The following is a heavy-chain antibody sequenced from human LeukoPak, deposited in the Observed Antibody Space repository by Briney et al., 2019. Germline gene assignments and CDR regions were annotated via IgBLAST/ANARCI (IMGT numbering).Heavy chain of an antibody. CDR2: IKSKTDDGTT. CDR3: TTEGLGIAKDFDY. CDR1: GFTFSSYA. Sequence: GGSLRLSCAASGFTFSSYAMSWVRQAPGKGLEWVGRIKSKTDDGTTDYAAPVKGRFTISRDDSKNTLYLQMNSLKTEDTAVYYCTTEGLGIAKDFDYWGQGTLVTVSS. V-gene: IGHV3-15*01. D-gene: IGHD6-13*01. J-gene: IGHJ4*02.